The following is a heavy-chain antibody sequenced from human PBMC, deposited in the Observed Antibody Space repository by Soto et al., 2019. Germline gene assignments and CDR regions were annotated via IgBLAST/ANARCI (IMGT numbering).Heavy chain of an antibody. CDR1: GFTFDNYG. CDR2: INWNGGST. Sequence: PGGSLRLSCAASGFTFDNYGMSWVRQAPGKGLEWVSGINWNGGSTGYADSAKGPFTISRDNAKNSLYLQMNSLRAEDTALYYCARVVVPAGSGGYYYYYGMDVWGQGTTVTVSS. CDR3: ARVVVPAGSGGYYYYYGMDV. J-gene: IGHJ6*02. V-gene: IGHV3-20*04. D-gene: IGHD2-2*01.